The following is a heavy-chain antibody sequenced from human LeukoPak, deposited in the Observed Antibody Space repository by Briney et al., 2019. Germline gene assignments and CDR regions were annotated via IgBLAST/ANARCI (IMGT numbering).Heavy chain of an antibody. CDR2: IYYSGST. Sequence: SETLSLTCTVSGGSISSYYWSWIRQPPGKGLEWIGYIYYSGSTNYNPSLKSRVTISVDTSKNQFSLKLSSVTAADTAVYYCAREGTNPYYYYMDVWGKGTTVTVSS. J-gene: IGHJ6*03. D-gene: IGHD1-14*01. CDR3: AREGTNPYYYYMDV. CDR1: GGSISSYY. V-gene: IGHV4-59*01.